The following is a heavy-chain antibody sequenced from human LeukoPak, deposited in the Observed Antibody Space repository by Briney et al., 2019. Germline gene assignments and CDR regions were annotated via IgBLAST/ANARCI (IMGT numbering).Heavy chain of an antibody. J-gene: IGHJ3*02. D-gene: IGHD1-26*01. Sequence: TSETLSLTCTVSGGSISSYYWSWIRQPPGKGLEWIGYIYYSGSTNYNPSLKSRVTISVDTSKNQFSLKLSSVTAADTAVYYCAGSIVGATGGDAFDIWGQGTTVTVSS. V-gene: IGHV4-59*01. CDR1: GGSISSYY. CDR2: IYYSGST. CDR3: AGSIVGATGGDAFDI.